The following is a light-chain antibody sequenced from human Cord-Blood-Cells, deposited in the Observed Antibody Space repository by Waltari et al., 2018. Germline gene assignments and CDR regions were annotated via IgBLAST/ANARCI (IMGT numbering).Light chain of an antibody. J-gene: IGLJ2*01. CDR1: KLGDKY. V-gene: IGLV3-1*01. CDR2: QDS. Sequence: SYELTQPPSVSVSPGQTASITCSGDKLGDKYACWYQQKPGQSPVLVIYQDSKRPSGIPERFSGSHSWNTATLTISGTQAMDEADYYCQAWDSSTVVFGGGTKLTVL. CDR3: QAWDSSTVV.